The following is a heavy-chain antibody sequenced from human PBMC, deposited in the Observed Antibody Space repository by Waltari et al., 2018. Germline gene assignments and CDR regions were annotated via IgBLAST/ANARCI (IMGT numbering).Heavy chain of an antibody. CDR1: GDTFSNYL. Sequence: QVQLVQSGAEVKEPGSAVIISCKASGDTFSNYLISWVRRAPGRGLEWMGGSFHISGTTNYAQKFRDRVSITADASSNTAYMELNSLQFDDTAVYFCARESYGSGRCLDFWGQGTLVTVSS. CDR3: ARESYGSGRCLDF. J-gene: IGHJ4*02. D-gene: IGHD3-10*01. V-gene: IGHV1-69*01. CDR2: SFHISGTT.